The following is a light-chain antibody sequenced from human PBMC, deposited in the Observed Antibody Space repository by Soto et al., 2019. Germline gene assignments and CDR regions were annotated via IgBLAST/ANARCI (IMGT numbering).Light chain of an antibody. CDR1: SSNIGSNT. CDR3: AAWDASLIGYV. CDR2: SND. Sequence: QSVLTQPPSASGTPGQRVTISCSGSSSNIGSNTVNWYQQLPGTAPKLLIYSNDQWPSGVPDRFSGSKSGTSASLAISGLQSEDEADYYCAAWDASLIGYVFGTGTKLTVL. J-gene: IGLJ1*01. V-gene: IGLV1-44*01.